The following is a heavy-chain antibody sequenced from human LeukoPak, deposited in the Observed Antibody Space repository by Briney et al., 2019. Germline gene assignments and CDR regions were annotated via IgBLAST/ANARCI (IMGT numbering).Heavy chain of an antibody. CDR1: GFTFGTSW. CDR3: AGWGSDFNY. J-gene: IGHJ4*02. V-gene: IGHV3-7*01. Sequence: QPGGSLRLSCAASGFTFGTSWMSWFRRAPGTGLQWVAPTSPNGRDTYYVDSVKGRFIISRDNPKNSLYLQMNSLRAEDTAVYYCAGWGSDFNYWGQGTLVTVSS. D-gene: IGHD3-16*01. CDR2: TSPNGRDT.